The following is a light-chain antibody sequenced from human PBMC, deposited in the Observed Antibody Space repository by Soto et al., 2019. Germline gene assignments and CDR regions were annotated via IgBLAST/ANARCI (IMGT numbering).Light chain of an antibody. CDR1: SRDVGAYTL. CDR3: CSYAGSSRSV. J-gene: IGLJ1*01. Sequence: QSALTQPASVSGSPGQSITISCTGTSRDVGAYTLVSWYQQYPGKAPKLMIYEGSKRPSGVSHRFSGSKSGNTASLTISGLQAEDEADDYCCSYAGSSRSVFGTGTKLTVL. CDR2: EGS. V-gene: IGLV2-23*01.